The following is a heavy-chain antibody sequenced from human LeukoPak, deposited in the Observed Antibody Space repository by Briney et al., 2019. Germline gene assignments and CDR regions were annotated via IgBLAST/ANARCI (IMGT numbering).Heavy chain of an antibody. D-gene: IGHD3-22*01. J-gene: IGHJ3*02. Sequence: SETLSLTCTVSGGSISSYYWSWIRQPPGKGLEWIGYIYYSGSTNYNPSLKSRVTISVDTSRNQFSLKLSSVTAADTAVYYCARVSYDSSGYGLSDAFDIWGQGTMVTVSS. CDR2: IYYSGST. CDR1: GGSISSYY. V-gene: IGHV4-59*01. CDR3: ARVSYDSSGYGLSDAFDI.